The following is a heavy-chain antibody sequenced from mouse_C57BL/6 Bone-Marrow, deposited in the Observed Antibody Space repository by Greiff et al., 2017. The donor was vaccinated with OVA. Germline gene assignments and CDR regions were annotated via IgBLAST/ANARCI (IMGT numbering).Heavy chain of an antibody. J-gene: IGHJ4*01. Sequence: EVNVVESGGGLVQPGGSLKLSCAASGFTFSDYYMYWVRQTPEKRLEWVAYISNGGGSTYYPDTVKGRFTISRDNAKNTLYLQMSRLKSEDTAMYYCARRTHMDYWGQGTSVTVSS. CDR3: ARRTHMDY. CDR1: GFTFSDYY. CDR2: ISNGGGST. V-gene: IGHV5-12*01.